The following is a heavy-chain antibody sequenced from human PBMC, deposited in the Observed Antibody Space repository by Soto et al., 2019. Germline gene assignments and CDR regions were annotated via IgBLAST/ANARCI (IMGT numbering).Heavy chain of an antibody. D-gene: IGHD2-2*01. J-gene: IGHJ5*02. CDR3: ARVCSSTSCYYARNNWFDP. V-gene: IGHV4-30-4*08. CDR2: IYYSGST. Sequence: LSLTCTVSGCSISSGDYYLSWIRHPPGKGLEWIGYIYYSGSTYYNPSLKSRVTISVDTSKNQFSLKLSSVTAADTAVYYCARVCSSTSCYYARNNWFDPWGQGTLVTVSS. CDR1: GCSISSGDYY.